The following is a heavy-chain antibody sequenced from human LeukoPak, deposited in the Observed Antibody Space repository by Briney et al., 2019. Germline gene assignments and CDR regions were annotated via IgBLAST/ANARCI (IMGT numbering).Heavy chain of an antibody. CDR2: ISSSSSTI. CDR1: GFTFSSYS. J-gene: IGHJ4*02. D-gene: IGHD2-21*02. V-gene: IGHV3-48*02. CDR3: ARANCGGDCRFDY. Sequence: PGGSLRLSCAASGFTFSSYSMNWVRQAPGKGLEWFSYISSSSSTIYYADSVKGRFTISRDNAKNSLYLQMNSLRDEDTAVYYCARANCGGDCRFDYWGQGTLVTVSS.